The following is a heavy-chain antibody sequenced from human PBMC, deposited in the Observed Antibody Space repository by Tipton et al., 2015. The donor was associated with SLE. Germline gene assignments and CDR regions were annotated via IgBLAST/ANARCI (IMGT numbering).Heavy chain of an antibody. CDR1: GGSFSGYY. J-gene: IGHJ4*02. Sequence: TLSLTCAVYGGSFSGYYWSWIRQPPGKGLEWIGEINHSGSTNYNPSLKSRVTISVDTSKNQFSLKLSSVTAADTAVYYCAKDRGGGSYPDDYWGQGTLVTVSS. CDR2: INHSGST. V-gene: IGHV4-34*01. D-gene: IGHD1-26*01. CDR3: AKDRGGGSYPDDY.